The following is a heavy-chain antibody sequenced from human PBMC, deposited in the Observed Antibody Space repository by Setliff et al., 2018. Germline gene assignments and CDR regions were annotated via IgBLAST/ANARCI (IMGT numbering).Heavy chain of an antibody. CDR1: GGTFSSYA. CDR2: IIPMFGTT. V-gene: IGHV1-69*13. D-gene: IGHD2-15*01. Sequence: WASVKVSCKASGGTFSSYAIDWVRQAPGQGLEWMGGIIPMFGTTNYAQRFRGRATITADESTTTAYLELSSLRSEDTAVYYCARVRDCSGGICHRGFHHYMDVWGKGTTVTVSS. CDR3: ARVRDCSGGICHRGFHHYMDV. J-gene: IGHJ6*03.